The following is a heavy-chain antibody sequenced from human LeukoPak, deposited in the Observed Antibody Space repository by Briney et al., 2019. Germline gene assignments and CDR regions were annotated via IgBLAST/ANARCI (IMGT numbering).Heavy chain of an antibody. CDR3: ARPDDEPSGAFDI. CDR1: GYSFTNYW. CDR2: IYPGDSDT. D-gene: IGHD1-26*01. J-gene: IGHJ3*02. Sequence: GESLKISCKGSGYSFTNYWIAWVRPMPGKGLEWMGIIYPGDSDTRYSPSFQGQVSISADKSISTAYLQWGGLKSSDTAIYYCARPDDEPSGAFDIWGQGTMVTVSS. V-gene: IGHV5-51*01.